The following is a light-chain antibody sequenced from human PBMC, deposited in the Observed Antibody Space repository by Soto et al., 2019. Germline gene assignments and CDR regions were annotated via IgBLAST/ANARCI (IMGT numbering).Light chain of an antibody. CDR2: AAA. CDR3: LQHKSYPYT. CDR1: QGIGND. Sequence: DIQMTQSPSSLSASVGDRVTITCRASQGIGNDLGWYQQKPGKAPKRLIYAAASLESGVPSRFGGSASGTEFTLTISSLQPKDFATYYCLQHKSYPYTFGPGTKLEIK. J-gene: IGKJ2*01. V-gene: IGKV1-17*01.